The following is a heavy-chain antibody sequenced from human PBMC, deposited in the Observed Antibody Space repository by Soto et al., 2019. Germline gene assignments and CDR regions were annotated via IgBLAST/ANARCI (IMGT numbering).Heavy chain of an antibody. CDR3: SRLPTLVVPAAFILAT. D-gene: IGHD2-2*01. V-gene: IGHV3-23*01. Sequence: EVQLLESGGDLVRPGGSLKLSCEGSGFSFGKHGMSWVRQAPGKGLEWVAGLNGNGDHTYYTVSVRGRFTISRDNSKNTVFLQMNSLRVDDTGVYYCSRLPTLVVPAAFILATWGQGTRVTVSS. CDR2: LNGNGDHT. J-gene: IGHJ5*02. CDR1: GFSFGKHG.